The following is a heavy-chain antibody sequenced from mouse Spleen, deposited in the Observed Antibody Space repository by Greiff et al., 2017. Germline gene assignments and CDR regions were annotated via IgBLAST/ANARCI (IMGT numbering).Heavy chain of an antibody. V-gene: IGHV5-12-1*01. Sequence: EVHLVESGGGLVKLGGSLKLSCAASGFTFSSYYMSWVRQTPEKRLEWVATISSGGGSTYYPDSVKGRFTISRDNAKNTLYLQMSSLNSEDTAVYYCARFNKAYYFDYWGQGTTLTVSS. CDR1: GFTFSSYY. J-gene: IGHJ2*01. CDR2: ISSGGGST. CDR3: ARFNKAYYFDY.